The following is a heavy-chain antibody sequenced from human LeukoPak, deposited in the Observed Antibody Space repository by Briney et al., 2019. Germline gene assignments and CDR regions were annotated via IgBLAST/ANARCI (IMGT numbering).Heavy chain of an antibody. J-gene: IGHJ5*02. CDR3: TRDRAGTQSWGEFDL. V-gene: IGHV3-66*03. Sequence: PGGSLRLTCAASGFSVSSSYMSWVRQAPGKGLEWVSLIYTSGSTFYADSVMGRFTISRDNSKNTLFLQMNSLRAEDSAVYYCTRDRAGTQSWGEFDLWGQGTLVTVSS. CDR1: GFSVSSSY. CDR2: IYTSGST. D-gene: IGHD3-10*01.